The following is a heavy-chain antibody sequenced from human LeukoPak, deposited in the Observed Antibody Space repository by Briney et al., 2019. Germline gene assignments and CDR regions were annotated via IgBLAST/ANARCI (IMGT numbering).Heavy chain of an antibody. Sequence: PSEPLSLTCAVSGGSISSGGYSWSWIRQPPGKGLVWIGYIYHSGSTYYNPSLKSRVAISVDRSKNQFSLKLSSVTAADTAVYYCARRVRNWYFDLWGRGTLVTVSS. CDR3: ARRVRNWYFDL. V-gene: IGHV4-30-2*01. CDR1: GGSISSGGYS. CDR2: IYHSGST. J-gene: IGHJ2*01.